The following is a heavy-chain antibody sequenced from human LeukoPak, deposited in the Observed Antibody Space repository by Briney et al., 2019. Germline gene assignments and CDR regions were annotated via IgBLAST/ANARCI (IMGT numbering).Heavy chain of an antibody. Sequence: ASVKVSCKASGGTFSSYAISWVRQAPGQGLEWMGGIIPIFGTANYAQKFQGRVTITADESTSTAYMELSSLRSEDTAVYYCARDEVRVSPSYFDYWGQGTLVTVSS. CDR1: GGTFSSYA. D-gene: IGHD3-22*01. CDR3: ARDEVRVSPSYFDY. CDR2: IIPIFGTA. V-gene: IGHV1-69*01. J-gene: IGHJ4*02.